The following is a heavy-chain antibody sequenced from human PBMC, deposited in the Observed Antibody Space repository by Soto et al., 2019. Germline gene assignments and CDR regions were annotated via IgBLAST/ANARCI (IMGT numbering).Heavy chain of an antibody. CDR2: ISGSGDST. D-gene: IGHD4-17*01. V-gene: IGHV3-23*01. CDR3: AKGGYGDLYDSEYFQH. CDR1: GFTFSSYA. Sequence: PGGSLRLSCAASGFTFSSYAMSWVRQAPGKGLEWVSAISGSGDSTYYADSVKGRFTISRDNSKNTLYLQMNSLRAEDTAVYYCAKGGYGDLYDSEYFQHWGQGTLVTVSS. J-gene: IGHJ1*01.